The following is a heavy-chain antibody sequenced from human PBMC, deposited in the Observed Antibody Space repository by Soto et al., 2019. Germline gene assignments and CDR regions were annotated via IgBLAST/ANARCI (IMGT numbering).Heavy chain of an antibody. J-gene: IGHJ5*02. V-gene: IGHV4-59*01. CDR2: IYYSGST. D-gene: IGHD3-16*02. Sequence: AETLSLTCTVSGCSIGSYYWSWIRQPPGKGLEWFGYIYYSGSTNYNTSLESRVTISVDTSKNQFSLKLSSVTAADTAVYYCARDQISVHLRLGEVSATHWFDPWGQGTLVTVSS. CDR3: ARDQISVHLRLGEVSATHWFDP. CDR1: GCSIGSYY.